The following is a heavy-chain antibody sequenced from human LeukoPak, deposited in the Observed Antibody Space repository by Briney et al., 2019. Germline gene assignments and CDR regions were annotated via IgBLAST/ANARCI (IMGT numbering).Heavy chain of an antibody. D-gene: IGHD3-9*01. CDR1: GYSISSGYY. CDR3: ARGRYDILTGYPLGYFDY. J-gene: IGHJ4*02. V-gene: IGHV4-38-2*02. Sequence: PSETLSLTCTVSGYSISSGYYWGWIRQPPGKGLEWIGSIYHSGSTYYNPSLKSRVTISVDTSKNQFSLKLSSVTAADTAVYYCARGRYDILTGYPLGYFDYWGQGTLVTVSS. CDR2: IYHSGST.